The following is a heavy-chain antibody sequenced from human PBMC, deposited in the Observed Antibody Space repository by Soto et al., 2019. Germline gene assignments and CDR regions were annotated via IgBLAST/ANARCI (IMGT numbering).Heavy chain of an antibody. CDR2: IYYTGTT. Sequence: QLQLQESGPGLVKPSETLSLTCSLSGGAISDARFYWGWIRQSPGRGLEWIGSIYYTGTTFFNPSLQSRVTVSVDTSENQFSLKLYSVTAADTALYFCARQNWEQPKWFDPWGQGTLVIVSP. V-gene: IGHV4-39*01. CDR1: GGAISDARFY. D-gene: IGHD1-26*01. J-gene: IGHJ5*02. CDR3: ARQNWEQPKWFDP.